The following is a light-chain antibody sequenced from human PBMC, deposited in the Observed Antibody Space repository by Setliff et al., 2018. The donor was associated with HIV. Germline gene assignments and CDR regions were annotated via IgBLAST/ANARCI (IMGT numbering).Light chain of an antibody. CDR3: SSFTDRRKFV. Sequence: QSALTQPASVSGSPGQSITISCTGTNSDVGLYNFVSWYQQHPGKVPKLIIYDVTNRPSGISYRLSGSKSGNTASLTISGLQAEDEADYFCSSFTDRRKFVFGTGTKVTVL. J-gene: IGLJ1*01. V-gene: IGLV2-14*03. CDR2: DVT. CDR1: NSDVGLYNF.